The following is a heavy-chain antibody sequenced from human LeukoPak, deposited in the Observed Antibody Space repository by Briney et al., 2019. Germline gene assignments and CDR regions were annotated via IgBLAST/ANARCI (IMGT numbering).Heavy chain of an antibody. CDR3: AREYNWNYPFDY. CDR1: GFTFSSST. Sequence: GGSLRLSCAASGFTFSSSTMSWVRQAPGRGLEWVSAISGAGDNTYYADSVKGRFTISRDNAKNTLYLQMNSLRADDTAVYYCAREYNWNYPFDYWGQGTLVTVSS. CDR2: ISGAGDNT. D-gene: IGHD1-7*01. J-gene: IGHJ4*02. V-gene: IGHV3-23*01.